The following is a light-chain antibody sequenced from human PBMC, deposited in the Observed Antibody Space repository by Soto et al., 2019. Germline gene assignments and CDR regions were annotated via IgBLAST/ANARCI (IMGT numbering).Light chain of an antibody. CDR3: QQYNNWPPLLT. V-gene: IGKV3-15*01. Sequence: EIVLTQSPATLSLSPGERATLSCRASQSVSSYLAWYQQKPGQAPRLLIYDASNRATGIPARFSGSGSGTEFTLTISSLQSEDFAVYYCQQYNNWPPLLTFGGGTKVDIK. J-gene: IGKJ4*01. CDR2: DAS. CDR1: QSVSSY.